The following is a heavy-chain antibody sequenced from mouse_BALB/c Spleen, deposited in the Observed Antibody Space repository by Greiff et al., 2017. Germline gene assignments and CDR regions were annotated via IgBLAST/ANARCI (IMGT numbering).Heavy chain of an antibody. J-gene: IGHJ2*01. V-gene: IGHV3-2*02. CDR3: ARLEDYFDY. Sequence: ESGPGLVKPSQSLSLTCTVTGYSITSDYAWNWIRQFPGNKLEWMGYISYSGSTSYNPSLKSRISITRDTSKNQFFLQLNSVTTEDTATYYCARLEDYFDYWGQGTTLTVSS. CDR2: ISYSGST. CDR1: GYSITSDYA.